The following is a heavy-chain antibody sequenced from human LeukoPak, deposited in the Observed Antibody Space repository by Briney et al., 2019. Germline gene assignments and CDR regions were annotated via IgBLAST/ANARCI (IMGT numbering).Heavy chain of an antibody. J-gene: IGHJ6*02. Sequence: ASVKASCKASGGTFSSYAISWVRQAPGQGLEWMGGIIPIFGTANYAQKFQGRVTITADESTSTAYMELSSLRSEDTAVYHCARNYDFWSGQFHYGMDVWGQGTTVTVSS. CDR3: ARNYDFWSGQFHYGMDV. CDR2: IIPIFGTA. V-gene: IGHV1-69*13. D-gene: IGHD3-3*01. CDR1: GGTFSSYA.